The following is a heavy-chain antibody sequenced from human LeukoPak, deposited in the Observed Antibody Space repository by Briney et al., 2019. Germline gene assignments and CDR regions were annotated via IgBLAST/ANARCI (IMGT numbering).Heavy chain of an antibody. V-gene: IGHV3-53*01. J-gene: IGHJ6*02. CDR3: AREGYSGYPGYYYYGMDV. CDR1: GFSVSGNN. D-gene: IGHD5-12*01. CDR2: IYSGGST. Sequence: GGSLRLSCAASGFSVSGNNIHWVRQAPGKGLEWVSVIYSGGSTDYADSVKGRFTISRDNSKNTLYLQMNSLRAEDTAVYYCAREGYSGYPGYYYYGMDVWGQGTTVTVSS.